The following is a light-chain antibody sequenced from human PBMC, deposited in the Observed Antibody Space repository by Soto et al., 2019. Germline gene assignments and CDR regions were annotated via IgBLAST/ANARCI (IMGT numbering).Light chain of an antibody. CDR1: SSDVGGYNS. V-gene: IGLV2-14*03. J-gene: IGLJ2*01. CDR2: DVI. CDR3: SSYTSISASVI. Sequence: QSALTRPASVSGSPGQSITISCTGSSSDVGGYNSVSWYQQHPGKVPKLVIYDVIRRPSGISNRFSGSKSGNTASLTISGLQAEDEADFYCSSYTSISASVIFGGGTKVTVL.